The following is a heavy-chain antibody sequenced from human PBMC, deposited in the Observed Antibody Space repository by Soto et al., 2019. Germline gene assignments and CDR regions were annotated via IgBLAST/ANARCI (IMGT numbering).Heavy chain of an antibody. J-gene: IGHJ5*02. CDR1: GYTFFTYD. V-gene: IGHV1-18*01. CDR3: ARHHGPTTSENWFDP. CDR2: ISTYSGDT. Sequence: QVHLVQSGVEVKTPGASVKVSCQASGYTFFTYDISWVRQAPGQGLEWMGWISTYSGDTKYAQKVQGRVTMTTDTYTTTAYLELRSLRSDDTAVYYCARHHGPTTSENWFDPWGQGTLVTVSS. D-gene: IGHD5-12*01.